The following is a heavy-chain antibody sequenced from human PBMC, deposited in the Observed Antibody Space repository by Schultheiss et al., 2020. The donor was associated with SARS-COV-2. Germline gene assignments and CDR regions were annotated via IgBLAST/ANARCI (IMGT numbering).Heavy chain of an antibody. CDR3: ARHETTVGGMDV. CDR2: IDPSDSYT. J-gene: IGHJ6*02. V-gene: IGHV5-10-1*01. D-gene: IGHD4-23*01. Sequence: GSLRLSCRGSGYGFTTYWISWVRQMPGKGLEWMGRIDPSDSYTNYSPSFRGHVTISVDKSINTAYLQWSSLKASDTAMYYCARHETTVGGMDVWGQGTTVTVSS. CDR1: GYGFTTYW.